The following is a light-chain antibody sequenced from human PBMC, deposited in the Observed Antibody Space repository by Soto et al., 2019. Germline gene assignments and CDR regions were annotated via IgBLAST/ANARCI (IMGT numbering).Light chain of an antibody. Sequence: AIRMAQSPSSFSASAAYRVTITCLASQGISSYLAWYQQKPGKAPKLLIYASSTLQTGVPSRFSGSGSGTDFSLTISSLHPEDVATYYCQQVDSYPRTFGQGTKVDIK. J-gene: IGKJ1*01. CDR2: ASS. V-gene: IGKV1-8*01. CDR3: QQVDSYPRT. CDR1: QGISSY.